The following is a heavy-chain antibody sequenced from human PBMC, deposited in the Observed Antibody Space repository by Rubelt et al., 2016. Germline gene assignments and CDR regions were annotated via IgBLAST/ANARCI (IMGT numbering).Heavy chain of an antibody. J-gene: IGHJ3*02. D-gene: IGHD6-13*01. CDR2: INHSGST. V-gene: IGHV4-34*01. Sequence: QVQLQQWGAGLLKPSETLSLTCAVYGGSFSGYYWSWIRQPPGKGLEWIGEINHSGSTNYNPSLQSRVSISVETSKNQFSLSLSSVTAADTAVYYCARHEQQLAAFDIWGPGTMVTVSS. CDR1: GGSFSGYY. CDR3: ARHEQQLAAFDI.